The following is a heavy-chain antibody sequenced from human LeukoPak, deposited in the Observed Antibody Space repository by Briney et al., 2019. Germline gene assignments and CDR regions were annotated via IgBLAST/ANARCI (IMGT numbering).Heavy chain of an antibody. CDR1: GFTFSTYA. Sequence: GGSLRLSCAASGFTFSTYAMSWVRQAPGKGLEWVSAISGSGDNTYYADSVKGRFTISRDNSKNTLSLQMSSLRVDDTAVYYCARLHTFIAVAADFDYWGQGTLVTVSS. V-gene: IGHV3-23*01. CDR3: ARLHTFIAVAADFDY. CDR2: ISGSGDNT. J-gene: IGHJ4*02. D-gene: IGHD6-19*01.